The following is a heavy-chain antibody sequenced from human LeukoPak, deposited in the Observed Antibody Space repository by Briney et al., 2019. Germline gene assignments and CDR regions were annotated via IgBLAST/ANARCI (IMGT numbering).Heavy chain of an antibody. CDR2: INPSGGST. D-gene: IGHD6-19*01. V-gene: IGHV1-46*01. Sequence: ASVKVSCKASGYTFTSYYMHWVRQAPGQGLEWMGIINPSGGSTSYAQKFQGRVTMTRDTSTGTVYMELSSLRSEDTAVYYCARSDRGWYYFDYWGRGTLVTVSS. CDR3: ARSDRGWYYFDY. J-gene: IGHJ4*02. CDR1: GYTFTSYY.